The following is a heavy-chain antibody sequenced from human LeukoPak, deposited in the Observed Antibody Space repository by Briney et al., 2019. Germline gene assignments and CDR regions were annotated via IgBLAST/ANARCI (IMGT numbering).Heavy chain of an antibody. J-gene: IGHJ5*02. Sequence: ASVKVSCKASGYTFTRYAMNWVRQAPGQGLEWMGWINTNTWNPTYAQGFTGRFVFSLDTSVRASYLHISGLTADGRAVYYCARELRGDYGSNSGVCWFDPWGQGTLVTVSS. V-gene: IGHV7-4-1*02. CDR3: ARELRGDYGSNSGVCWFDP. CDR2: INTNTWNP. CDR1: GYTFTRYA. D-gene: IGHD4-23*01.